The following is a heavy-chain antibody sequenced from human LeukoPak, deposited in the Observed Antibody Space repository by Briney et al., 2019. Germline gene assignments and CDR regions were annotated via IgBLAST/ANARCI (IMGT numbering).Heavy chain of an antibody. V-gene: IGHV4-59*01. CDR2: IYYSGST. CDR1: GGSISSYY. J-gene: IGHJ4*02. CDR3: ARLRVKGHSSSVGIDY. Sequence: SETLSLTCTVSGGSISSYYWSWIRQPPGKGLEWTGYIYYSGSTNYNPSLKSRVTISVDTSKNQFSLKLSSVTAADTAVYYCARLRVKGHSSSVGIDYWGQGTLVTVSS. D-gene: IGHD6-13*01.